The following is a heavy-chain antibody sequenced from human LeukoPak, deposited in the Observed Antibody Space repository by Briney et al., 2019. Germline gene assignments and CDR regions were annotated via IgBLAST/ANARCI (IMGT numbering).Heavy chain of an antibody. CDR1: RFTFSRYW. J-gene: IGHJ4*02. CDR2: VNPDGSST. D-gene: IGHD3-16*01. Sequence: GGSLRLSCAASRFTFSRYWMHWVRQVPGKGLVWVSRVNPDGSSTTYADSVKGRFTSSRDNAKNTLYLQMNRLRAEDTAVYYCARGGSYGDYWGQGILVTVSS. V-gene: IGHV3-74*01. CDR3: ARGGSYGDY.